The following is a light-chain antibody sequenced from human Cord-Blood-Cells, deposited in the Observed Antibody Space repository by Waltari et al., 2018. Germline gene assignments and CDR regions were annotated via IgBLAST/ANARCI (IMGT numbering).Light chain of an antibody. J-gene: IGLJ2*01. CDR2: DVS. CDR1: SSDVGGYNY. V-gene: IGLV2-14*01. CDR3: SSYTSSSTVV. Sequence: QSALTQPAPVSGSPGQPITIPCTGTSSDVGGYNYVSWYQQHPGKAPNLMIYDVSKRPSGVSNRFSGSKSCNTASLTISGLQAEDEADYYCSSYTSSSTVVFGGGTKLTVL.